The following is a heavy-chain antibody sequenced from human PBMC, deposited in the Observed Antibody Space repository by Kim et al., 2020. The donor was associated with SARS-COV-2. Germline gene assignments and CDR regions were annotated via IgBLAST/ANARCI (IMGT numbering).Heavy chain of an antibody. D-gene: IGHD6-6*01. V-gene: IGHV1-2*02. CDR3: ARAGEYSSSSWLDYFDY. Sequence: FQGRVTMTRDTSISTAYMELSRLRSDDTAVYYCARAGEYSSSSWLDYFDYWGQGTLVTVSS. J-gene: IGHJ4*02.